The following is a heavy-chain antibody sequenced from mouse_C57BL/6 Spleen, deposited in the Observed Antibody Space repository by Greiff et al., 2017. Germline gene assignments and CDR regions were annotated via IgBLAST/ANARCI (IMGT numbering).Heavy chain of an antibody. Sequence: VQLKESGPELVKPGDSVKISCKASGYSFTGYFMNWVMQSHGKSLEWIGRINPYNGDTFYNQKFKGKATLTVDKSSSTAHMELRSLTSEDSAVYYCARGDYDEEGFDDWGQGTTLTVSS. D-gene: IGHD2-4*01. CDR2: INPYNGDT. CDR1: GYSFTGYF. J-gene: IGHJ2*01. CDR3: ARGDYDEEGFDD. V-gene: IGHV1-20*01.